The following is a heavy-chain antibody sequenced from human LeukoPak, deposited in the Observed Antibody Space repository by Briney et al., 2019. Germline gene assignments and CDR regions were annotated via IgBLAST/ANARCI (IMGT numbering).Heavy chain of an antibody. CDR2: ISGSGGST. Sequence: PGGSLRLSCAASGFTFSSYAMSWVRQAPGKGLEWVSAISGSGGSTYYADSVKGRLTISRDNSKNTLYLQMNSLRAEDTAVYYCAKDPRGYYYDSSGYYWGQGTLVTVSS. CDR3: AKDPRGYYYDSSGYY. J-gene: IGHJ4*02. V-gene: IGHV3-23*01. CDR1: GFTFSSYA. D-gene: IGHD3-22*01.